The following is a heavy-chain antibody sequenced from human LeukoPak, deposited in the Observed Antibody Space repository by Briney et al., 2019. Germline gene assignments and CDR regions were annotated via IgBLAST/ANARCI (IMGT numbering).Heavy chain of an antibody. D-gene: IGHD2-15*01. V-gene: IGHV4-59*01. CDR2: IYYSGST. J-gene: IGHJ4*02. CDR1: GGSINNYW. CDR3: ARYCSGGDCYSKALDY. Sequence: SETLSLTCSVSGGSINNYWWNWIRQPPGKGLEWIGYIYYSGSTSYNPSLKSRLTISVDTSLNQFSLRLNSVTAADTAVYYCARYCSGGDCYSKALDYWGQGILVTVSS.